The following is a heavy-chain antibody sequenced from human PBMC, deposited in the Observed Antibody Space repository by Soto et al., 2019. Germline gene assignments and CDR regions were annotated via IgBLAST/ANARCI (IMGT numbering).Heavy chain of an antibody. CDR1: GGSISSYS. Sequence: SETLSLTCTVSGGSISSYSWSWIRQPPGKGLEWIGYIYYSGSTNYNPSLKSRVTISVDTSKNQFSLKLSSVTAADTAVYYCARHDRVAVAGRGYFQHWGQGTLVTVSS. CDR3: ARHDRVAVAGRGYFQH. CDR2: IYYSGST. V-gene: IGHV4-59*08. D-gene: IGHD6-19*01. J-gene: IGHJ1*01.